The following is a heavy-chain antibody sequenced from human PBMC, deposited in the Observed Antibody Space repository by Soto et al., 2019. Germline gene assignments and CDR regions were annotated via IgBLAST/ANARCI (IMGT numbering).Heavy chain of an antibody. CDR2: ISRTRNKK. Sequence: GGSLRLSCAASGFLFNSYGMNWVRLSPGRGLEWISNISRTRNKKEYVDSVKGRFTISRDNAKNSLYLQMSSLKAEDTAVYYCARDRGSGRYWGQGTLVTVSS. CDR3: ARDRGSGRY. J-gene: IGHJ4*02. V-gene: IGHV3-21*04. CDR1: GFLFNSYG. D-gene: IGHD2-8*02.